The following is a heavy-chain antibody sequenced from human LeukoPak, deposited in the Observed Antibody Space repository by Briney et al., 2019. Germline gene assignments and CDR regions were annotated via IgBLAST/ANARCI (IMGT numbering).Heavy chain of an antibody. CDR1: GYTFTGFY. CDR2: INPYSGGT. CDR3: ARVRQYCSGGSCYYFDY. V-gene: IGHV1-2*02. Sequence: ASVKVSCKASGYTFTGFYMHWLRQAPGHGLEWMGWINPYSGGTSYAQKFQGRVTMTRDTSTSTVYMELSSLRSEDTAVYYCARVRQYCSGGSCYYFDYWGQGTLVTVSS. J-gene: IGHJ4*02. D-gene: IGHD2-15*01.